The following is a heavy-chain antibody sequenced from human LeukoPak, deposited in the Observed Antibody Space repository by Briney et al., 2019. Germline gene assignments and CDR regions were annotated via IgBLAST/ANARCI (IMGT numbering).Heavy chain of an antibody. CDR1: GFTFGDYA. J-gene: IGHJ6*03. Sequence: GGSLRLSCTASGFTFGDYAMSWFRQAPGKGLEWVSVIYSGGSTYYADSVKGRFTISRDNSKNTLYLQMNSLRAEDTAVYYCARVPAAILGSYYYYMDVWGKGTTVTISS. V-gene: IGHV3-53*01. D-gene: IGHD2-2*01. CDR3: ARVPAAILGSYYYYMDV. CDR2: IYSGGST.